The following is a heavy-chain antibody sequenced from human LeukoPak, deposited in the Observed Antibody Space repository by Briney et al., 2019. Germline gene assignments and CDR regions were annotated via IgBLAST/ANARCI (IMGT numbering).Heavy chain of an antibody. CDR3: ATVVTPYLNYFDY. CDR2: ISGSGGST. J-gene: IGHJ4*02. CDR1: GFTFSSYA. D-gene: IGHD4-23*01. V-gene: IGHV3-23*01. Sequence: PGGSLRLSCAASGFTFSSYAMSWVRQAPGKGLEWVSAISGSGGSTYYADSVKGRFTISRDNSKNTLYLQMNSPRAEDTAVYYCATVVTPYLNYFDYWGQGTLVTVSS.